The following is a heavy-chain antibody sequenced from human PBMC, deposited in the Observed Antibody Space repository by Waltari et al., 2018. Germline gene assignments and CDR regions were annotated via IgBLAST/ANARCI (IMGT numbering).Heavy chain of an antibody. CDR1: SDSMTSNTDC. Sequence: QLQLQESGPRLVEPSGTLSVSCDVSSDSMTSNTDCWSWVRHSPGKVLEWTGQVHSSGRSRYNPTVAGRVTVSLDTSTKKFSLKVTSATAADTAVDYCARDRGRGLYLDSWGQGTLVTVSP. D-gene: IGHD2-15*01. CDR2: VHSSGRS. J-gene: IGHJ5*01. CDR3: ARDRGRGLYLDS. V-gene: IGHV4-4*02.